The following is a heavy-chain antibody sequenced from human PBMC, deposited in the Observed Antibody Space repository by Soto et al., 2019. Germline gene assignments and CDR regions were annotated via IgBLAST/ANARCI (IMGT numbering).Heavy chain of an antibody. V-gene: IGHV5-10-1*01. J-gene: IGHJ4*02. Sequence: GESLKISCKASGNSFTSSWINGVRQMPRKGLEWMGRIDPTDSYTEYSPSFQGHITISTDKSIAAAYLQWSSLKASDTAIYYCARSGYCSAGSCYHLDYWGQGTLVTVSS. D-gene: IGHD2-15*01. CDR2: IDPTDSYT. CDR3: ARSGYCSAGSCYHLDY. CDR1: GNSFTSSW.